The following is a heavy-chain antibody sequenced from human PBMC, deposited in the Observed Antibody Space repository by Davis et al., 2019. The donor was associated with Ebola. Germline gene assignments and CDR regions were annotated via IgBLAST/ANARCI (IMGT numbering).Heavy chain of an antibody. J-gene: IGHJ4*02. V-gene: IGHV3-74*01. CDR2: INSDGSST. CDR3: ARRTYYYGPGSSGGFDY. D-gene: IGHD3-10*01. Sequence: PGGSLRLSCAASGFTFSSYWMHWVRQAPGKGLVWVSRINSDGSSTVYADSVKGRFTISRDNAKNTLYLQMDSLRAEDTAMYYCARRTYYYGPGSSGGFDYWGQGTLVTASS. CDR1: GFTFSSYW.